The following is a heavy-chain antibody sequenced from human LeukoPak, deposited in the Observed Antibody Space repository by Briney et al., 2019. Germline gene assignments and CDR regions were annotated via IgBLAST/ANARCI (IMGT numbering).Heavy chain of an antibody. J-gene: IGHJ4*02. CDR2: ISGYNGHT. D-gene: IGHD5-12*01. CDR3: ARSSLGTITAGPFDY. Sequence: ASVKVSCKASGYTFSSYGIAWVRQAPGQGLEWMGWISGYNGHTNYAQKLQGRVSMTTDTSTTNAYMELRSLKSDDTALYYCARSSLGTITAGPFDYWGQGTLVTVSS. V-gene: IGHV1-18*01. CDR1: GYTFSSYG.